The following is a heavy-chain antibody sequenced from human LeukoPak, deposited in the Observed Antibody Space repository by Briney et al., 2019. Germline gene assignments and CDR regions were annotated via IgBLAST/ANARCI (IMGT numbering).Heavy chain of an antibody. CDR1: GSTFSNYW. Sequence: PGGSLRLSCAASGSTFSNYWMSWVRQAPGKGLEWVTNIKPDQSEKYYVDSVKGRFTVSRDNAKNSVFLQMNSLRAEDTAVYYCARVGDGATLEYWGQGTLVTVSS. D-gene: IGHD1-26*01. CDR2: IKPDQSEK. J-gene: IGHJ4*02. V-gene: IGHV3-7*01. CDR3: ARVGDGATLEY.